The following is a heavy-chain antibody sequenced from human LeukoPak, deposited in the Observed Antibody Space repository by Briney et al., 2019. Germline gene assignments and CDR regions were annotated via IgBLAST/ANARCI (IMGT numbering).Heavy chain of an antibody. CDR3: AKGGYDYVWGSYRYTSSSAFDI. Sequence: GGSLRLSCAASGFTFSSYAMSWVRQAPGKGPEWVSAISGSGGSTYYADSVKGRFTISRDNSKNTLYLQMNSLRAEDTVVYYCAKGGYDYVWGSYRYTSSSAFDIWGQGTMVTVSS. J-gene: IGHJ3*02. CDR1: GFTFSSYA. D-gene: IGHD3-16*02. V-gene: IGHV3-23*01. CDR2: ISGSGGST.